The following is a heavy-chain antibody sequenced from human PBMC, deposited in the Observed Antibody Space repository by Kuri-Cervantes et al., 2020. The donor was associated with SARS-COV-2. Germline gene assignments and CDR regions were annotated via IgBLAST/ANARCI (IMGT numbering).Heavy chain of an antibody. V-gene: IGHV3-74*01. D-gene: IGHD2-2*01. Sequence: GESLKISCAASGFTFSGHWIHWVRQAPGKGLVWVSRINPDGSYTNNADSVKGRFTLSRDNAKKYLYLQMDRLRPEDTALYFCVKGVVPAIQYGMDVWGQGITVTVSS. CDR2: INPDGSYT. CDR1: GFTFSGHW. CDR3: VKGVVPAIQYGMDV. J-gene: IGHJ6*02.